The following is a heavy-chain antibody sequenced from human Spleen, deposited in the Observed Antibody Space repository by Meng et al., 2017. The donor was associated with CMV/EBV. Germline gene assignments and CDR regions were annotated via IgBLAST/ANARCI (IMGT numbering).Heavy chain of an antibody. CDR3: ARGTAVADFPVPIDY. CDR2: ISYDGSNK. CDR1: GFTFSSYA. V-gene: IGHV3-30-3*01. J-gene: IGHJ4*02. D-gene: IGHD6-19*01. Sequence: QVQLVESXXGXVQPGXXLXXXXXXSGFTFSSYAMHWVRQAPGKGLEWVAVISYDGSNKYYADSVKGRFTISRDNSKNTLYLQMNSLRAEDTAVYYCARGTAVADFPVPIDYWGQGTMVTVSS.